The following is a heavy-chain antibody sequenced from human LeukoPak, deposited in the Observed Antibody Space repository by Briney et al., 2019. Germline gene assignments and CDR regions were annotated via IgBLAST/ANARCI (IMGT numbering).Heavy chain of an antibody. D-gene: IGHD1-26*01. CDR3: ARGLVGATEGYNWFDP. V-gene: IGHV4-34*01. CDR2: INHSGST. J-gene: IGHJ5*02. Sequence: SETLSLTCAVYGGSLSGYYWSWIRQPPGKGLEWIGEINHSGSTNYNPSLKSRVTISVDTSKDQFSLKLSSVTAADTAVYYCARGLVGATEGYNWFDPWGQGTLVTVSS. CDR1: GGSLSGYY.